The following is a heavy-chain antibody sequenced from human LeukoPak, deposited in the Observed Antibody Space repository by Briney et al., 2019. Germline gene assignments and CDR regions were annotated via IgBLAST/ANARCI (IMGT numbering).Heavy chain of an antibody. J-gene: IGHJ4*02. CDR2: INHSGST. Sequence: SETLSLTCAVYGGSFSGYYWSWIRQPPGKGLEWIGEINHSGSTNYNPSLKSRVTISVDTSKNQFSLKLSSVTAADTAVYYCARAPGRDGYNPQGTWGQGTLVTVSS. V-gene: IGHV4-34*01. CDR3: ARAPGRDGYNPQGT. CDR1: GGSFSGYY. D-gene: IGHD5-24*01.